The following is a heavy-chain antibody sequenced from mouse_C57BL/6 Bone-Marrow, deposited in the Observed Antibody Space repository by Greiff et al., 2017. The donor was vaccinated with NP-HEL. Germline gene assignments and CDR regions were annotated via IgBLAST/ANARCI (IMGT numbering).Heavy chain of an antibody. CDR2: IYPGSGST. J-gene: IGHJ4*01. D-gene: IGHD6-1*01. Sequence: QVQLQQPGAELVKPGASVKMSCKASGYTFTSYWITWVKQRPGQGLEWIGDIYPGSGSTNYNEKFKSKATLTVDTSSSTAYMQLSSLTSEDSAVECCARPEGGYYRLCAVGYWGQGTSVTVSS. CDR3: ARPEGGYYRLCAVGY. CDR1: GYTFTSYW. V-gene: IGHV1-55*01.